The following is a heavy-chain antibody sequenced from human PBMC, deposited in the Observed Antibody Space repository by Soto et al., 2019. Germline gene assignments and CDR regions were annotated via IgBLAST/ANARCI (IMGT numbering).Heavy chain of an antibody. V-gene: IGHV3-33*01. CDR3: AIDGATKVGDY. J-gene: IGHJ4*02. CDR2: IWYDGSNK. D-gene: IGHD1-26*01. CDR1: GFTFSSYG. Sequence: VQLVESGGGVVQPGRSLRLSCAASGFTFSSYGMHWVRQAPGKGLEWVAVIWYDGSNKYYADSVKGRFTISRDNSKNTLYLQMNSLRAEDTAVYYCAIDGATKVGDYWGQGTLVTVSS.